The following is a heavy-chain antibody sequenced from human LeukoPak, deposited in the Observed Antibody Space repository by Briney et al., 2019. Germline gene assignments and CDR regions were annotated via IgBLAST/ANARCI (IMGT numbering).Heavy chain of an antibody. CDR1: GFTFSSYA. V-gene: IGHV3-23*01. D-gene: IGHD3-3*01. J-gene: IGHJ4*02. CDR3: AKALTIFGVVITNYFDY. Sequence: PGGSLRLSCAASGFTFSSYAMSWVRQAPGKGLEWVSAISGSGGSTYYADSVKGRFTISRDNSKNTLYLQMNSLRAEDTAVYYCAKALTIFGVVITNYFDYWGQGTLVTVSS. CDR2: ISGSGGST.